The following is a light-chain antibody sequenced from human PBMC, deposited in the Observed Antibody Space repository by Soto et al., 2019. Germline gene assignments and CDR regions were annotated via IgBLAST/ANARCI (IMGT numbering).Light chain of an antibody. CDR1: QTVSITY. Sequence: VLTQSPGTLSLSPGESATLSCRASQTVSITYLTWYQQKPGQAPRLLIYEASSRATGIPDRFSGSGSGTDFTLTISRLEPEDFAVYYCQQYGSSPVTFGQGTKVDIK. J-gene: IGKJ1*01. V-gene: IGKV3-20*01. CDR2: EAS. CDR3: QQYGSSPVT.